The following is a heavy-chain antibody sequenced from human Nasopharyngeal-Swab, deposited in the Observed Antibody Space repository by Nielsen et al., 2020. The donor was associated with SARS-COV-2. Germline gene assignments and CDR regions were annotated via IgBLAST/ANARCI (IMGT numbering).Heavy chain of an antibody. Sequence: GSAKVSCKVSGYTLTELSMHWARQAPGKGLEWMGGFDPEDGETIYAQKFQGRVTMTEDTSTDAAYMELSSLRSENTAVYYCATGDPTVTTSNWFDPWGQGTLVTVSS. CDR3: ATGDPTVTTSNWFDP. D-gene: IGHD4-17*01. J-gene: IGHJ5*02. CDR1: GYTLTELS. V-gene: IGHV1-24*01. CDR2: FDPEDGET.